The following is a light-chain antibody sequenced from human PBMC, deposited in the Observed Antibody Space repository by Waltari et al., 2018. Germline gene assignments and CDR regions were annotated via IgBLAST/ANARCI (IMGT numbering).Light chain of an antibody. V-gene: IGLV2-14*01. Sequence: QSALTQPASVSGSPGQSITISCFGTSSDIGTYNYVPCYQQHPGKAPKFLIPGDSNRPSGVPDRFSGSKSGTSASLAITGLQAEDEADYYCHSYDSSLSGWVFGGGTKLTVL. CDR1: SSDIGTYNY. CDR3: HSYDSSLSGWV. CDR2: GDS. J-gene: IGLJ3*02.